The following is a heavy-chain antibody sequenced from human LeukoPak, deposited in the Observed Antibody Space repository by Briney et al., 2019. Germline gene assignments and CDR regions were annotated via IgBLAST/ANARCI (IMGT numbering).Heavy chain of an antibody. Sequence: PGGSLRLSCAASGFTFSSYSMNWVRQAPGKGLEWVSYISSSSSTIYYADSVKGRFTISRDNAKNSLYLQMNSLTGEDTAVYYCARDEYSSSRSTHWGQGTLVTVSS. J-gene: IGHJ4*02. CDR3: ARDEYSSSRSTH. D-gene: IGHD6-13*01. CDR2: ISSSSSTI. CDR1: GFTFSSYS. V-gene: IGHV3-48*01.